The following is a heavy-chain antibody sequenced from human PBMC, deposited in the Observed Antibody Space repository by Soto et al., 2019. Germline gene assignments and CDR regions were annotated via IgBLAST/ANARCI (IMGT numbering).Heavy chain of an antibody. CDR3: ARVQYYDILTGYYSNYYGMDV. J-gene: IGHJ6*02. CDR2: ISAYNGNT. V-gene: IGHV1-18*01. Sequence: ASVKVSFKASGYTFTSYGISWVRQAPGQGLEWMGWISAYNGNTNYAQKLQGRVTMTTDTSTSTAYMELRSLRSDDTAVYYCARVQYYDILTGYYSNYYGMDVWGQGTTVTVSS. CDR1: GYTFTSYG. D-gene: IGHD3-9*01.